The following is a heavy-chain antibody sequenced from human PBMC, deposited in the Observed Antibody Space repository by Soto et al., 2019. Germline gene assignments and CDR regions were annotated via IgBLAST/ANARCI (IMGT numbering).Heavy chain of an antibody. CDR2: IYWDDDK. Sequence: QITLKESGPTLVKPTQTLTLTCTFSGFSLSTSGVGVGWIRQPPGKALEWLALIYWDDDKRYSPSLKSRLTITKDXSKXQXALTMTNMDPVDTATYYCALTYYGSGSYYNVRWFDPWGQGTLVTVSS. V-gene: IGHV2-5*02. D-gene: IGHD3-10*01. CDR3: ALTYYGSGSYYNVRWFDP. J-gene: IGHJ5*02. CDR1: GFSLSTSGVG.